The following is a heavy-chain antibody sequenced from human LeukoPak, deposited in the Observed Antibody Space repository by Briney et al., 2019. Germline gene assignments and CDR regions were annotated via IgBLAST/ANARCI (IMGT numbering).Heavy chain of an antibody. CDR2: IKSKTDGGTT. Sequence: PGGSLKLSCAASGFTFSNAWMSWVRQAPGKGLEWVGRIKSKTDGGTTDYAAPVKGRFTISRDDSKNTLYLQMNSLKTEDTAVYYCTTDPPIDFWSGYYSGYWGQGTLVTVSS. CDR1: GFTFSNAW. D-gene: IGHD3-3*01. J-gene: IGHJ4*02. V-gene: IGHV3-15*01. CDR3: TTDPPIDFWSGYYSGY.